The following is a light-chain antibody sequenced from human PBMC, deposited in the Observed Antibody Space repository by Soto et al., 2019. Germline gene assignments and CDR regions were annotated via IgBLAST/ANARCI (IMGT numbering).Light chain of an antibody. Sequence: DIVMTQSPLSLPVTPGEPASISCRSSQSLLHSNGYNYLDWYLQKPGQSPQLLLYLGSHRASGVSDRFSGSGSGTAVTLKISRVEAEDVGVYYWMHAWTFGQGTKVELK. CDR2: LGS. CDR1: QSLLHSNGYNY. V-gene: IGKV2-28*01. J-gene: IGKJ1*01. CDR3: MHAWT.